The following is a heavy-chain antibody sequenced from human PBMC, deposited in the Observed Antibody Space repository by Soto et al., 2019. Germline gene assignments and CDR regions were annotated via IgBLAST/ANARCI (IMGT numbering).Heavy chain of an antibody. D-gene: IGHD4-17*01. CDR3: ARYAADVTTFFDH. CDR2: ISGSSGSK. J-gene: IGHJ4*01. V-gene: IGHV3-11*06. CDR1: GFIFNDYY. Sequence: PGGSLRLSCAASGFIFNDYYMSWIRQAPGKGLEWLSNISGSSGSKKYADAGKGRFTISRDNAKKSLYLEMHSPRAAATAVYSCARYAADVTTFFDHWGQGTLVTVSS.